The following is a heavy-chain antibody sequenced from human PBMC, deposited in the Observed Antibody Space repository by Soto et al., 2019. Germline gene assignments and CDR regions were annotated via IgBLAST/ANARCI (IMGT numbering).Heavy chain of an antibody. CDR1: GGSISSYY. Sequence: SETLSLTCTVSGGSISSYYWSWIRQPPGKGLEWIGYIYYSGSTNYNPSLKSRVTISVDTSKNQFSLKLSSVTAADTAVYYCARDRPGNWNYQLNWFDPWGQGTLVTVSS. CDR3: ARDRPGNWNYQLNWFDP. J-gene: IGHJ5*02. D-gene: IGHD1-7*01. CDR2: IYYSGST. V-gene: IGHV4-59*01.